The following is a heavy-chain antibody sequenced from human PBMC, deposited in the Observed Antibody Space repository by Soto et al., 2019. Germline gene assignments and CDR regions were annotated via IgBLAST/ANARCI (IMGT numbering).Heavy chain of an antibody. J-gene: IGHJ4*02. CDR3: ARVEYYDSSGYYYFDY. Sequence: VKVSCKASGGTFSSYAISWVRQAPGQGLEWMGGIIPIFGTANYAQKFQGRVTITADESTSTAYMELSSLRSEDTAVYYCARVEYYDSSGYYYFDYWGQGTLVTVSS. CDR2: IIPIFGTA. CDR1: GGTFSSYA. V-gene: IGHV1-69*13. D-gene: IGHD3-22*01.